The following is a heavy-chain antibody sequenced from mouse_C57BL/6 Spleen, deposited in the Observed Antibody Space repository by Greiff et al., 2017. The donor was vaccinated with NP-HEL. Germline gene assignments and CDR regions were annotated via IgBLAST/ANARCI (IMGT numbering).Heavy chain of an antibody. CDR3: ARGPLITTVSGYFDY. D-gene: IGHD1-1*01. J-gene: IGHJ2*01. CDR2: IDPSDSYT. CDR1: GYTFTSYW. Sequence: QVRLQQPGAELVRPGTSVKLSCKASGYTFTSYWMHWVKQRPGQGLEWIGVIDPSDSYTNYNQKFEGKATLTVDTSSSTAYMQLSSLTSEDSAVYYCARGPLITTVSGYFDYWGQGTTLTVSS. V-gene: IGHV1-59*01.